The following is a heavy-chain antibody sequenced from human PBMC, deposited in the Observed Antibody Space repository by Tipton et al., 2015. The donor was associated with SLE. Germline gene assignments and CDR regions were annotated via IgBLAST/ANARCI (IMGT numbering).Heavy chain of an antibody. CDR1: GGSISSYY. J-gene: IGHJ4*02. V-gene: IGHV4-59*01. CDR3: ARSTATVTPYYFDY. CDR2: IYYSGST. Sequence: TLSLTCTVSGGSISSYYWSWIRQPPGKGLEWIGYIYYSGSTNYNPSPKSRVTISVDTSKNQFSLKLSSVTAADTAVYYCARSTATVTPYYFDYWGQGTLVTVSS. D-gene: IGHD4-17*01.